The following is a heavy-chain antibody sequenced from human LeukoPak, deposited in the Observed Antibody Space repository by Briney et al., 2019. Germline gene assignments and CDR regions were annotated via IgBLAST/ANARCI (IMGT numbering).Heavy chain of an antibody. CDR2: ISAYNGDT. Sequence: ASVKVSCTASGYTFTSYGISWVRQAPGQGLEWMGWISAYNGDTNYAQKLQGRVTMTTDTSTSTAYMELRSLRSDDTAVYYCARDSLGYSNYDYWGQGTLVTVSS. V-gene: IGHV1-18*01. CDR1: GYTFTSYG. CDR3: ARDSLGYSNYDY. J-gene: IGHJ4*02. D-gene: IGHD4-11*01.